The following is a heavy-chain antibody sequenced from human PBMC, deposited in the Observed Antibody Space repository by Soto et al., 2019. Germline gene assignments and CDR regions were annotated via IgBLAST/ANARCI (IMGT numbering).Heavy chain of an antibody. V-gene: IGHV4-31*03. CDR2: IDYSGST. CDR1: GGSISSGGYY. J-gene: IGHJ5*02. CDR3: ARAMGLSDP. D-gene: IGHD5-18*01. Sequence: QVQLQESGPGLVKPSQTLSLTCTVSGGSISSGGYYWRWIRQHPGKGLEWIGYIDYSGSTDYNPFHKSRLTISVDTSKSQFSLKLSSVTAADTAVNYCARAMGLSDPWGQGSLVTVSS.